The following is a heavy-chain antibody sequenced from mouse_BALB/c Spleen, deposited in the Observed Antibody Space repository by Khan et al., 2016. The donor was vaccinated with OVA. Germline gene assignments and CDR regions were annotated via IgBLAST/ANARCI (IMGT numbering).Heavy chain of an antibody. CDR2: ISYSGNT. V-gene: IGHV3-8*02. CDR1: GDSITSGY. CDR3: ACEVRGFAY. D-gene: IGHD1-1*01. J-gene: IGHJ3*01. Sequence: EVELVESGPGLVKPSQTLYLTCSVTGDSITSGYWNWIRKFPGNKFDYMGYISYSGNTYYNPSLKSRISITRDTSKNPYYMQLNYVTTEDTATEYCACEVRGFAYWGQGTLVTVSA.